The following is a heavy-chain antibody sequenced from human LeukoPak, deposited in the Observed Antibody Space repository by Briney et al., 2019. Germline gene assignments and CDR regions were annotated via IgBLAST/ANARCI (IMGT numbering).Heavy chain of an antibody. V-gene: IGHV1-2*02. CDR3: ARESPRESYYGSGLERGCDY. CDR2: INPNSGGT. Sequence: ASVKVSCKASGYTFTGYYMHWVRQAPGQGLEWMGWINPNSGGTNYAQKFQGRVTMTRDTSISTAYMELSRLRSDDTAVYYCARESPRESYYGSGLERGCDYWGQGTLVTVSS. J-gene: IGHJ4*02. D-gene: IGHD3-10*01. CDR1: GYTFTGYY.